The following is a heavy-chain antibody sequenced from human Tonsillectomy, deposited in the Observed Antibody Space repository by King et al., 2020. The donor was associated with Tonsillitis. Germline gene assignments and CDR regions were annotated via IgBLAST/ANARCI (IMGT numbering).Heavy chain of an antibody. CDR3: ARDLMGATAGFDY. CDR1: GVTVSSNY. D-gene: IGHD1-26*01. Sequence: VQLVESGGGLIQPGGSLRLSCAASGVTVSSNYMTWGRQSPGKGLEWVSVIYSGGRPYYADFVKGRFTISRDNSKNTLYLQMNSLRAEDTAVYYCARDLMGATAGFDYWGQGTLVTVSS. V-gene: IGHV3-53*01. J-gene: IGHJ4*02. CDR2: IYSGGRP.